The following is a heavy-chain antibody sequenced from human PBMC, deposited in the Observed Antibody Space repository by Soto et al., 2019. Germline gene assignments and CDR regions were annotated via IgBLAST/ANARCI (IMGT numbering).Heavy chain of an antibody. CDR3: GRGPDCGGCCYSYDLDA. V-gene: IGHV4-30-2*01. D-gene: IGHD2-21*02. J-gene: IGHJ5*02. CDR1: GGSISSGGYS. Sequence: SETLSLTCAVSGGSISSGGYSWSWIRQPPGKGLEWIGYIYHSGSTYYNPSLKSRVTISLDRSRNQFSLKLSSVTAADTAVYYCGRGPDCGGCCYSYDLDAWGQGTLVTVSS. CDR2: IYHSGST.